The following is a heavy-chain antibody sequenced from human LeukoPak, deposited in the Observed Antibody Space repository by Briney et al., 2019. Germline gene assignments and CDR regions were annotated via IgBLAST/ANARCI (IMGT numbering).Heavy chain of an antibody. J-gene: IGHJ4*02. Sequence: ASVTVSCKASGYTFTGYYMHWVRQAPGQGLEWMGWINPNSGGTNYAQKFQGRVTMTRDTSISTAYMELSRLRSDDTAVYYCAVLDIVVVPAAMELNYWGQGTLVTVSS. D-gene: IGHD2-2*01. V-gene: IGHV1-2*02. CDR1: GYTFTGYY. CDR2: INPNSGGT. CDR3: AVLDIVVVPAAMELNY.